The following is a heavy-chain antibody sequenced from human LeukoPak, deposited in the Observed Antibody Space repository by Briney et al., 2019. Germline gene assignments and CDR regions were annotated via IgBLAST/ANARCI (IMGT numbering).Heavy chain of an antibody. CDR2: INSSSNTI. V-gene: IGHV3-48*04. D-gene: IGHD6-13*01. Sequence: GGSLRLSCLASGFTFSSHSMNWVRQAPGKGLEWISYINSSSNTIYYADSVKGRFTISRDNAKNSLYLQMSGLRAEDTAVYYCARQYSSRYKGYWGQGTLVTVSS. J-gene: IGHJ4*02. CDR3: ARQYSSRYKGY. CDR1: GFTFSSHS.